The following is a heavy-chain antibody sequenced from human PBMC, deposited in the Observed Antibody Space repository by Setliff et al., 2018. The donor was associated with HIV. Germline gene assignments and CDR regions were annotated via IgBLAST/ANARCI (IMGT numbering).Heavy chain of an antibody. V-gene: IGHV1-46*01. J-gene: IGHJ4*02. CDR2: IYSGGGST. CDR1: GHTFINYY. CDR3: ARGRASYNVLVY. D-gene: IGHD1-1*01. Sequence: ASVKVSCKAPGHTFINYYIHWVRQAPGQGLEWMGIIYSGGGSTNYAQKFQDRVAITADESTSIAYMEMSSLTSDDTAVYYCARGRASYNVLVYWGQGSLVTVSS.